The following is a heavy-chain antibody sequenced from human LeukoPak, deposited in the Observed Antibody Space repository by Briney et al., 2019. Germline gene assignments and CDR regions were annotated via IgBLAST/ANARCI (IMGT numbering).Heavy chain of an antibody. J-gene: IGHJ4*01. V-gene: IGHV1-2*06. CDR2: INPNSGGT. CDR1: GYTFTDYY. D-gene: IGHD1-26*01. Sequence: SSVKVSCKAVGYTFTDYYVHWVRQAPGQRLEWMGRINPNSGGTNYAQQFKGRVSMTADTSISTAYMELERLTSDDAAVYLCSRGHRSIGRWDAGADFDSWGQGTLVTVSS. CDR3: SRGHRSIGRWDAGADFDS.